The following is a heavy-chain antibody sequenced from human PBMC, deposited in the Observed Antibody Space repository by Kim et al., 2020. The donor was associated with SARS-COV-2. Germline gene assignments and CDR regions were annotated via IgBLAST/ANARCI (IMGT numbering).Heavy chain of an antibody. CDR1: GYSFTSYW. CDR3: ARRLNYYDSSGYYYWEYYFDY. V-gene: IGHV5-51*01. CDR2: IYPGDSDT. D-gene: IGHD3-22*01. J-gene: IGHJ4*02. Sequence: GESLKISCKGSGYSFTSYWIGWVRQMPGKGLEWMGIIYPGDSDTRYSPSFQGQVTISADKSISTAYLQWSSLKASDTAMYYCARRLNYYDSSGYYYWEYYFDYWGQGTLVTVSS.